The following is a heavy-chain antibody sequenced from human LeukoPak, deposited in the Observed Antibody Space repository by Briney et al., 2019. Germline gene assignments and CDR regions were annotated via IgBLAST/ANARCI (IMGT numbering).Heavy chain of an antibody. J-gene: IGHJ5*02. CDR2: ISWDGGST. CDR3: ARLYNWFDP. Sequence: GGSLRLSXAASGFTFDDYTMHWVRQAPGKGLEWVSLISWDGGSTYYADSVKGRFTISRDNSKNSLYLQMNSLRTEDTALYYCARLYNWFDPWGQGTLVTVSS. V-gene: IGHV3-43*01. CDR1: GFTFDDYT. D-gene: IGHD6-19*01.